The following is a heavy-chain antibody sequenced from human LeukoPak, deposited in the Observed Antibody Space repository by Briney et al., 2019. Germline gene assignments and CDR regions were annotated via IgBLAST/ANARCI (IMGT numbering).Heavy chain of an antibody. CDR1: GFRFDNYW. CDR3: ARIGYSSSSFDY. Sequence: GGSLRLSCAASGFRFDNYWMSWVHQAPGKGLEWVANMKQDGSVKYYVDSVKGRFTISRDNARNAQYLQMNSLRPEDTAVYYCARIGYSSSSFDYWGQGTLVTVSS. J-gene: IGHJ4*02. D-gene: IGHD6-6*01. CDR2: MKQDGSVK. V-gene: IGHV3-7*01.